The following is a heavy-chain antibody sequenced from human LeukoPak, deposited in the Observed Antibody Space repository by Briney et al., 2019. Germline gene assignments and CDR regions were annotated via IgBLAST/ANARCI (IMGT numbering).Heavy chain of an antibody. V-gene: IGHV4-38-2*01. D-gene: IGHD3-16*01. CDR1: GYSLGKNYY. CDR2: IYGTGST. Sequence: SETMSLTCAVSGYSLGKNYYWGWIRQPPGKGLEWIGRIYGTGSTSYNPSLMNRVTMSVDTSKNHFSLKLTSVTAADTAVYYCARYDSRGSASTRFDYWGQGILVTISS. J-gene: IGHJ4*02. CDR3: ARYDSRGSASTRFDY.